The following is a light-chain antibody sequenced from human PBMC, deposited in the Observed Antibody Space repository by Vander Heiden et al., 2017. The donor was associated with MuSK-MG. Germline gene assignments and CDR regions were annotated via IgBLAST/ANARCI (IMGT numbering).Light chain of an antibody. J-gene: IGKJ1*01. CDR2: GAS. V-gene: IGKV3-20*01. CDR1: QSVSSSY. CDR3: QQDGSSPRT. Sequence: EIVLTQSPGTLSLSPGERATLSCRASQSVSSSYLAWYQQKPGQAPRLLIYGASSRATGIPDRFSRSGSGTDFTLTISRLEPEDFAVYYCQQDGSSPRTFGQWTKVEIK.